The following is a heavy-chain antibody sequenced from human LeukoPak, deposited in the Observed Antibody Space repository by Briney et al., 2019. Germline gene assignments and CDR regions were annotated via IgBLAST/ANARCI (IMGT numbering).Heavy chain of an antibody. D-gene: IGHD3-3*01. V-gene: IGHV1-2*06. CDR1: GYTFTGYY. J-gene: IGHJ4*02. CDR2: INPNSGGT. CDR3: AIFGVLEWLSPVDY. Sequence: ASVKVSCKASGYTFTGYYMHWVRQAPGQGLEWMGRINPNSGGTNYAQKFQGRVTMIRDTSISTAYMELSRLRSDDTAVYYCAIFGVLEWLSPVDYWGQGTLVTVSS.